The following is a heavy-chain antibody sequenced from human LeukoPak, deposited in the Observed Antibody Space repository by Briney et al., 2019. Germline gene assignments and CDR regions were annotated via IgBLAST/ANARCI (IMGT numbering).Heavy chain of an antibody. D-gene: IGHD6-19*01. CDR1: GFTFSSYG. Sequence: GGSLRLSCAASGFTFSSYGMHWVRQAPGKGLEWVAFIRYDGSNKYYADSVKGRFTISRDNSKNTLYLQMNSPRAEDTAVYYCVQWLEYYFDYWGQGTLVTVSS. CDR2: IRYDGSNK. V-gene: IGHV3-30*02. CDR3: VQWLEYYFDY. J-gene: IGHJ4*02.